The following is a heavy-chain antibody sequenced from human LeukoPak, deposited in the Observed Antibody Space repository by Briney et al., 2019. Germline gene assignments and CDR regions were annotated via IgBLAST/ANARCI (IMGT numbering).Heavy chain of an antibody. V-gene: IGHV3-23*01. D-gene: IGHD2-2*01. CDR3: ARAAAVCSSTSCYAHY. J-gene: IGHJ4*02. Sequence: PGGSLRVSCAASGFTFSSYAMSWVRQAPGKGLEWVSAISGSGGSTYYADSVKGRFTISRDNSKNTLYLQMHSLRAEDTAVYYCARAAAVCSSTSCYAHYWGQGTLVTVSS. CDR2: ISGSGGST. CDR1: GFTFSSYA.